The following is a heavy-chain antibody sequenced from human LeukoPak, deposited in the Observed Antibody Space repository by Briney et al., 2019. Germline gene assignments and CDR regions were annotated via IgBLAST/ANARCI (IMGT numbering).Heavy chain of an antibody. CDR2: MYHSGST. CDR3: ARVKGCLDY. CDR1: GYSIRSGYY. D-gene: IGHD6-19*01. V-gene: IGHV4-38-2*02. J-gene: IGHJ4*02. Sequence: SETLSLTCTVSGYSIRSGYYWGWIRQPPGKGLEWIGNMYHSGSTFYNPSLRSRVTISVDTSKNQISLNLRSVTAADTAVYYCARVKGCLDYWGQRTLVTVSS.